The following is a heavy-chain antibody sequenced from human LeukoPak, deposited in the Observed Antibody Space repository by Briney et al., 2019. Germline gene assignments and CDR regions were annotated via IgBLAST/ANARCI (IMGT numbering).Heavy chain of an antibody. CDR3: ARGRRLRLGNNWFDP. D-gene: IGHD3-16*01. Sequence: KTSETLSLTCAVYGGSFSGHYWSWIRQPPGKGLEWIGEINHSGSTNYNPSLKSRVTISVDTSKNQFSLKLSSVTAADTAVYYCARGRRLRLGNNWFDPWGQGTLVTVSS. J-gene: IGHJ5*02. V-gene: IGHV4-34*01. CDR2: INHSGST. CDR1: GGSFSGHY.